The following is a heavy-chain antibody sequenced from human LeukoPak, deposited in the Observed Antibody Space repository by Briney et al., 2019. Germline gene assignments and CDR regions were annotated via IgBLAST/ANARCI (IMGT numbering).Heavy chain of an antibody. D-gene: IGHD6-13*01. J-gene: IGHJ4*02. CDR1: RFTFSSYA. CDR2: ISGSGGTI. Sequence: GGSLRLSCASSRFTFSSYAMSWVRQGPGKGLEWLSSISGSGGTIYYADSVKGRFTITRDNSKNTLYLQMNSLRAEDTAVYYCAKVSRPAAGTGGYFDYWGQGTLVTVSS. CDR3: AKVSRPAAGTGGYFDY. V-gene: IGHV3-23*01.